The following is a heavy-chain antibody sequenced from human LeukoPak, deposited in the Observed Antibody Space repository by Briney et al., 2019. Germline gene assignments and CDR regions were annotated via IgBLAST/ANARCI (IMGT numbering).Heavy chain of an antibody. Sequence: GGSLRLSCAASGFTFSSYEMNWVRQAPGKGLEWVSYISTSGNTKYYADSVKGRFTISRDNAKNSLYLQMNSLRAEDTAVYYCARDRDPGYNDSSGYRRVNAFDIWGQGTMVTVSS. J-gene: IGHJ3*02. V-gene: IGHV3-48*03. CDR1: GFTFSSYE. D-gene: IGHD3-22*01. CDR3: ARDRDPGYNDSSGYRRVNAFDI. CDR2: ISTSGNTK.